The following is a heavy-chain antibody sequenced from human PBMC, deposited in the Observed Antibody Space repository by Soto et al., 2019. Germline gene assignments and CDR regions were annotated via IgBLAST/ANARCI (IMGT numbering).Heavy chain of an antibody. Sequence: GGSLRLSCAASGFTFNNYGMHWVRQAPGKGLEWVALIWHDGSNKGYADSVKGRFTISRDNSENTLNLQMNSLRVEDTAVYYCTRAAIRGELLEYWGQGTLVTSPQ. D-gene: IGHD1-26*01. CDR1: GFTFNNYG. CDR2: IWHDGSNK. V-gene: IGHV3-33*01. CDR3: TRAAIRGELLEY. J-gene: IGHJ4*02.